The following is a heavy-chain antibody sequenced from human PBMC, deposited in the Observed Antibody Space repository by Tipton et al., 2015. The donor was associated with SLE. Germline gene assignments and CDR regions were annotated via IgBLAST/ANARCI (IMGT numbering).Heavy chain of an antibody. CDR2: INSDGSST. J-gene: IGHJ2*01. D-gene: IGHD1-1*01. V-gene: IGHV3-74*01. CDR1: GFTFSSYW. Sequence: SLRLSCAASGFTFSSYWMHWVRQAPGKGLVWVSRINSDGSSTSCADSVKGRFTISRDNAKNTLYLQMNSLRAEDTALYFCARQLNTAFDFWSRGTLVTVSS. CDR3: ARQLNTAFDF.